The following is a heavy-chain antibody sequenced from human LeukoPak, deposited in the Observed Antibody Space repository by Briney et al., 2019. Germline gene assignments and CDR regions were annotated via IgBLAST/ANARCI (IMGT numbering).Heavy chain of an antibody. CDR1: GGSFSDYY. CDR3: AGGATPGVF. CDR2: INQSGTT. J-gene: IGHJ4*02. Sequence: KPSETLSLTCAVHGGSFSDYYWNWIRQPPGKGLEWIGEINQSGTTNYNPSLKSRLTISLDTSKNHFSLKLTSATAADTALYYCAGGATPGVFWGQGILVTVSA. D-gene: IGHD3-10*01. V-gene: IGHV4-34*01.